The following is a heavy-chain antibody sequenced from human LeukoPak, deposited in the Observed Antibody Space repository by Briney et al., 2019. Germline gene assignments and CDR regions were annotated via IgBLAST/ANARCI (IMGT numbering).Heavy chain of an antibody. Sequence: PSETLSLTCTVSGGSISGSSYYWSRIRQPPGKGLEWIGEINHSGSTNYNPSLKSRVTISVDTSKNQFSLKLSSVTAADTAVYYCAYNKAPIAAAGTPGGGWFDPWGQGTLVTVSS. CDR3: AYNKAPIAAAGTPGGGWFDP. CDR2: INHSGST. V-gene: IGHV4-39*07. J-gene: IGHJ5*02. CDR1: GGSISGSSYY. D-gene: IGHD6-13*01.